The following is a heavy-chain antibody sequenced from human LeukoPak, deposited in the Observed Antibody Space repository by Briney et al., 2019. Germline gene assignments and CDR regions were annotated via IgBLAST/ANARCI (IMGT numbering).Heavy chain of an antibody. Sequence: SETLSLTCTVSGYSISSGYYWVWIRQPPGKGLEWIVSIYRSGSTNYNPSLKSRVTISVDTSKNQFSLKLSSVTAADTAVYYCARAPSYYYDISDYLDRFDYWGQGTLVTVSS. V-gene: IGHV4-38-2*02. CDR2: IYRSGST. D-gene: IGHD3-22*01. CDR3: ARAPSYYYDISDYLDRFDY. J-gene: IGHJ4*02. CDR1: GYSISSGYY.